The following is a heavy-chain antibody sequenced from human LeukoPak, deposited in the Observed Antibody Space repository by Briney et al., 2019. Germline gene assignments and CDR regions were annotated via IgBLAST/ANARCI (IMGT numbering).Heavy chain of an antibody. D-gene: IGHD6-19*01. CDR1: GFIFNNYA. V-gene: IGHV3-9*01. J-gene: IGHJ4*02. CDR2: IIWNSGTI. Sequence: GGSLRLSCAGSGFIFNNYAMHWVRQPPGKGLEWVSGIIWNSGTIDYADSVRGRFTISRDNAKNSLYLQMDSLRVEDTAFYYCAKDNRRHYTSGPNPDSLHWGQGALVTVSS. CDR3: AKDNRRHYTSGPNPDSLH.